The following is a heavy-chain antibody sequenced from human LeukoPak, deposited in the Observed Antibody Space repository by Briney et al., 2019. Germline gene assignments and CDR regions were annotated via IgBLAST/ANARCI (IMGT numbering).Heavy chain of an antibody. CDR3: ARAGPLSYYFDY. CDR1: GGSISSGGYS. Sequence: SETLSLTCAVSGGSISSGGYSWSWIRQPPGKGLEWIGYIYHSGSTYYNPSLKSRVTISVDRSKSQFSLKLSSVTAADTAVYYCARAGPLSYYFDYWGQGTLVTVSS. V-gene: IGHV4-30-2*01. CDR2: IYHSGST. D-gene: IGHD3-16*01. J-gene: IGHJ4*02.